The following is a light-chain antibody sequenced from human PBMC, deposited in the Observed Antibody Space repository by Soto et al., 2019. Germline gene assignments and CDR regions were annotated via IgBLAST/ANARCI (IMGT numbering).Light chain of an antibody. V-gene: IGLV2-8*01. J-gene: IGLJ1*01. CDR3: GSYAGSKIYYV. CDR2: EVE. Sequence: QSALTQPPSASESPGQSVTISCTGTSSDVGGYHYVSWYQHHPGRAPKLLIYEVEKRPPGVPGRFSGSKSGNTASLTVSGIQAEEEADYYCGSYAGSKIYYVFGARTKVTV. CDR1: SSDVGGYHY.